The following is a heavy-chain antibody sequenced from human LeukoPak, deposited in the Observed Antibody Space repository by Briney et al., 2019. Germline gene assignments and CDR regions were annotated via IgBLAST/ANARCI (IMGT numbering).Heavy chain of an antibody. CDR2: INQDGSER. CDR3: AKFSWSGLDY. J-gene: IGHJ4*02. CDR1: GFSFSSFW. V-gene: IGHV3-7*01. Sequence: GGSLRLSCAASGFSFSSFWMSWVRQAPGKELEWVAKINQDGSERYYVGSVKGRFTISRDNPKNSVFLLMNNLGAEDTAVYYCAKFSWSGLDYWGQGILVTVSS.